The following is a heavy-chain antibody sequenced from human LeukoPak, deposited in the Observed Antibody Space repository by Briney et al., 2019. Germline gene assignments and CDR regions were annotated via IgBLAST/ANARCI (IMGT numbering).Heavy chain of an antibody. CDR2: IWYEGTNK. CDR3: ARQGGLGNYATGSWFDP. CDR1: GFTFSNYG. Sequence: GGSLRLSCAASGFTFSNYGMHWVRQAPGKGLEWVAVIWYEGTNKYYADSVKGRFTISRDNSKNTLYLQMDSLRAEDTAMYYCARQGGLGNYATGSWFDPWGQGTLVTVSS. V-gene: IGHV3-33*08. J-gene: IGHJ5*02. D-gene: IGHD1-7*01.